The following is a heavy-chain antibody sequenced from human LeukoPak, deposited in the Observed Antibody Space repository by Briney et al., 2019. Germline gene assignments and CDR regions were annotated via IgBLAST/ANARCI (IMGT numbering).Heavy chain of an antibody. D-gene: IGHD1-26*01. CDR1: GFNISNYY. V-gene: IGHV3-43*02. CDR3: ATWAFYHSLDA. CDR2: IRDSGET. Sequence: PGGSLRLSCAGSGFNISNYYMNWVRQAPGKGLEWVSLIRDSGETFYSDSVKGRFTISRDNSKYSLYLQMNSLRSEDTALYYCATWAFYHSLDAWGQGTTVTVSS. J-gene: IGHJ6*02.